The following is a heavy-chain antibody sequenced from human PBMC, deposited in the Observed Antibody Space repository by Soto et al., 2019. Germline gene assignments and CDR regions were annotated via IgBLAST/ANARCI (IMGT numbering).Heavy chain of an antibody. J-gene: IGHJ4*02. CDR2: ISGSGGST. CDR1: GFTFSSYA. CDR3: AKDPYDILTGYEYYFDY. V-gene: IGHV3-23*01. Sequence: GGSLRLSCAASGFTFSSYAMSWVRQAPGKGLEWVSAISGSGGSTYYADSVKGRFTISRDNSKNTLYLQMNSLRAEDTAVYYCAKDPYDILTGYEYYFDYWGQGTLVTVSS. D-gene: IGHD3-9*01.